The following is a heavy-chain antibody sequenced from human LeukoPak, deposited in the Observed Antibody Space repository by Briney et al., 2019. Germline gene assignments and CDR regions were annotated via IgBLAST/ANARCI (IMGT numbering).Heavy chain of an antibody. Sequence: GGSLRLSCAASGFTFSSYEMNWVRQAPGKGLEWVSYISSSGSTIYYADSVKGRFTISRHNSENTLYLQMNSLRAEDTAMYYCARGVYGDYEDYYYFGLDVWGQGTTVTVSS. CDR2: ISSSGSTI. V-gene: IGHV3-48*03. CDR1: GFTFSSYE. J-gene: IGHJ6*02. CDR3: ARGVYGDYEDYYYFGLDV. D-gene: IGHD4-17*01.